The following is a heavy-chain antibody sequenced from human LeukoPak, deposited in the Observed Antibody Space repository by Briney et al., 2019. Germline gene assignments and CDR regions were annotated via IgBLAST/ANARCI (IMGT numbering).Heavy chain of an antibody. CDR3: ARESREMATLIDY. J-gene: IGHJ4*02. D-gene: IGHD5-24*01. Sequence: GGSLRLSCAASGFSFSSYSMNWVRQAPGKGLEWVSYISSSGNTRYYADSVKGRFTISRDNAKNSLYLQMNSLRAEDTGVYYCARESREMATLIDYWGQGTLVTVSS. V-gene: IGHV3-48*04. CDR1: GFSFSSYS. CDR2: ISSSGNTR.